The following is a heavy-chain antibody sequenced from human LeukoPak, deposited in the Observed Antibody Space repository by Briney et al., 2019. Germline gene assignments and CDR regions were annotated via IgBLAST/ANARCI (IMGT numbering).Heavy chain of an antibody. CDR1: GGSISTYY. J-gene: IGHJ1*01. D-gene: IGHD6-6*01. V-gene: IGHV4-59*01. CDR3: ARGGAARLHFQN. CDR2: IYHSGST. Sequence: SETLSLTCTVSGGSISTYYWNWIRQPPGKGLEWIGYIYHSGSTNYNPSLQSRVTISVDTSKNQFSLNLNSVTAADTAAYYCARGGAARLHFQNWGQGTLVTVSS.